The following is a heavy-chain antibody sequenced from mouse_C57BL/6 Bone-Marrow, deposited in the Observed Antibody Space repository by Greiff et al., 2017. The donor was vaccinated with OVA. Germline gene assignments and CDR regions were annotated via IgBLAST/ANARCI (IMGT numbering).Heavy chain of an antibody. Sequence: EVQLVESGGGLVKPGGSLKLSCAASGFTFSSYAMSWVRQTPEKRLEWVATISDGGSYTYYPDNVKGRFTISRDNAKNNLYLQMSHLKSEDTAMYYCARDERYYGSRYYAMDYWGQGTSVTVSS. J-gene: IGHJ4*01. CDR2: ISDGGSYT. CDR1: GFTFSSYA. CDR3: ARDERYYGSRYYAMDY. D-gene: IGHD1-1*01. V-gene: IGHV5-4*01.